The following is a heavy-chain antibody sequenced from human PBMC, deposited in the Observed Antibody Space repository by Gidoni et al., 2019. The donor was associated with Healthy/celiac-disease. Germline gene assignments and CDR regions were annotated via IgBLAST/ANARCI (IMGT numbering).Heavy chain of an antibody. CDR2: IIPSLGIA. CDR3: ARDIVVVVAATEGNWFDP. Sequence: QVQLVQSGAEVTKPGSSVKVSCKASGGTFSSYTISWVRQAPGQGLEWMGRIIPSLGIANYAQKFQGRVTITADKSTSTAYMELSSLRSEDTAVYYCARDIVVVVAATEGNWFDPWGQGTLVTVSS. D-gene: IGHD2-15*01. CDR1: GGTFSSYT. J-gene: IGHJ5*02. V-gene: IGHV1-69*02.